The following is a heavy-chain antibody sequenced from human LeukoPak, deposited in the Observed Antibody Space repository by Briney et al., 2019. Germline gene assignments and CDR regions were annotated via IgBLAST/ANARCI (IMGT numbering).Heavy chain of an antibody. J-gene: IGHJ4*02. CDR1: GFTFDDYA. CDR2: ISWNSGSI. V-gene: IGHV3-9*01. Sequence: SGRSLRLSCAASGFTFDDYAMHWVRQAPGKGLEWVSGISWNSGSIGYADSVKGRFTISRDNAKNSLYLQMNSLRAEDTALYYCAKGGYCSSTSCYSDYWGQGTLVTVSS. D-gene: IGHD2-2*01. CDR3: AKGGYCSSTSCYSDY.